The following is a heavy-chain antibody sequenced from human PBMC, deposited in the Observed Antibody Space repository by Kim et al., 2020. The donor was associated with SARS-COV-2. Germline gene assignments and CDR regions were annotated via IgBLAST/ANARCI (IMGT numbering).Heavy chain of an antibody. CDR2: INHSGST. J-gene: IGHJ3*01. D-gene: IGHD3-10*01. Sequence: SETLSLTCAGYGGSFSGYYWSWIRQPPGKGLEWIGEINHSGSTNYNPSLKSRVTISVDTSKNQFSLKLSSVTAADTAVYYCARDFGELSLHLWGQGTMVTVSS. V-gene: IGHV4-34*01. CDR3: ARDFGELSLHL. CDR1: GGSFSGYY.